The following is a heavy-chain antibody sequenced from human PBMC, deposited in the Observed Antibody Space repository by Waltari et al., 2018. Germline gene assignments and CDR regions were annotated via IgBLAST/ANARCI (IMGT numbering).Heavy chain of an antibody. CDR3: ARGLAGSTFRSEYDY. CDR2: VSANNFNT. V-gene: IGHV1-18*01. CDR1: GYTLTTYG. Sequence: QVQLMQSGAEVKKPGASVKVSCKASGYTLTTYGINWVRQAPGQGPEWMGWVSANNFNTTYAQNFQGRVTMTRDTSTSTVYLELSSLTSEDTAVYYCARGLAGSTFRSEYDYWGQGTLVTVSS. J-gene: IGHJ4*02. D-gene: IGHD1-7*01.